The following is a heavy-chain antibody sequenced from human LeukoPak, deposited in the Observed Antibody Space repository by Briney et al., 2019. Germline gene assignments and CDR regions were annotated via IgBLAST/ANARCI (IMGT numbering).Heavy chain of an antibody. V-gene: IGHV3-30*03. D-gene: IGHD1-26*01. CDR1: GFIFSSYG. J-gene: IGHJ4*02. Sequence: GSLRLSCAASGFIFSSYGMYWVRQSPGKGLEWVAYVSDDGTRQYYADSVKGRLTISRDNSKNTLNLQMNSLRVEDTAVYYCARDITGSYSVDYWGQGTLVTVSS. CDR2: VSDDGTRQ. CDR3: ARDITGSYSVDY.